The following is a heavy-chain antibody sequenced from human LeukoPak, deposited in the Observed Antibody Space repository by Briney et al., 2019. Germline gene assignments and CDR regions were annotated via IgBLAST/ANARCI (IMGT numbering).Heavy chain of an antibody. CDR2: INSDGSST. CDR3: ARVKRGYCSSTSCYVYDAFDI. Sequence: GGSLRLSCAASGFTFSSYWMHWVRQAPGKGLVWVSRINSDGSSTSYADSVKGRFTISRDNAKNTLYLQMHSLRAEETAVYYCARVKRGYCSSTSCYVYDAFDIWGQGTMVTVSS. CDR1: GFTFSSYW. V-gene: IGHV3-74*01. J-gene: IGHJ3*02. D-gene: IGHD2-2*01.